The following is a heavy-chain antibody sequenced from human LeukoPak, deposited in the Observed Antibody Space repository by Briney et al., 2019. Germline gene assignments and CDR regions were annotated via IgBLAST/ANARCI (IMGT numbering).Heavy chain of an antibody. D-gene: IGHD5-12*01. CDR1: GFTFSSYG. J-gene: IGHJ4*02. V-gene: IGHV3-21*01. CDR3: ARENSGYDSDY. Sequence: GGSLRLSCAASGFTFSSYGMNWVRQAPGKGLEWVSSISSSSSYIYYADSVKGRFTISRDNAKNSLYLQMNSLRAEDTAVYYCARENSGYDSDYWGQGTLVTVSS. CDR2: ISSSSSYI.